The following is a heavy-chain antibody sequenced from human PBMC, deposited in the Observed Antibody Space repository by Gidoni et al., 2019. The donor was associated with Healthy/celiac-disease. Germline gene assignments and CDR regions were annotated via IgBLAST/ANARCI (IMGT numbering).Heavy chain of an antibody. CDR3: ARGHSTIRIDI. V-gene: IGHV4-59*01. Sequence: QVQLQESGPGLVKPSETLSLTCTVSGGSISSYYWSWIRQPPGKGLEWIGYIYYSGSTNYNPSLKSRVTISVDTSKNQFSLKLSSVTAADTAVYYCARGHSTIRIDIWGQGTMVTVSS. J-gene: IGHJ3*02. CDR2: IYYSGST. D-gene: IGHD2-15*01. CDR1: GGSISSYY.